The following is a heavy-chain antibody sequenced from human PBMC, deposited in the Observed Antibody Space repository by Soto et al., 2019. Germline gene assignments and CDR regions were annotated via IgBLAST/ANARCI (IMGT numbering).Heavy chain of an antibody. J-gene: IGHJ6*02. CDR3: ARVTGSYYYYYGMDV. CDR1: GGSISSYY. V-gene: IGHV4-59*01. CDR2: IYYSGST. Sequence: SETLSLTCTVSGGSISSYYWSWIRQPPGKGLGWIGYIYYSGSTNYNPSLKSRVTISVDTSKNQFSLKLSSVTAADTAVYYCARVTGSYYYYYGMDVWGQGTTVTVSS. D-gene: IGHD3-10*01.